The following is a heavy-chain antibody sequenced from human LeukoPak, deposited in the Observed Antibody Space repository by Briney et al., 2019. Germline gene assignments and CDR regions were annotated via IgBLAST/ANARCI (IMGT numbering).Heavy chain of an antibody. CDR1: GFTFSSYE. V-gene: IGHV3-48*03. J-gene: IGHJ4*02. D-gene: IGHD5-18*01. CDR3: ARVGQLWAHDY. Sequence: GGSLRLSCAASGFTFSSYEMSWVRQAPGKGLEWVSYISSSGSTIYYADSVKGRITISRDNAKNSLYLQMNSLRAEDTAVYYCARVGQLWAHDYWGQGTLVTVSS. CDR2: ISSSGSTI.